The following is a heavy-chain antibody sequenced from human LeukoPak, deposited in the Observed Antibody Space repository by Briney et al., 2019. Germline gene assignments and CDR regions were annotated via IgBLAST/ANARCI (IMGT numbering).Heavy chain of an antibody. D-gene: IGHD3-22*01. Sequence: GGSLRLSCAASGFTFSSYWMSWVRQAPGKGLEWVANIKQDGSEKYYVDSVEGRFTISRDNAKNSLYLQMNSLRAEDAAVYYCARCDSSGYYPLCAFDIWGQGTMVTVSS. V-gene: IGHV3-7*01. J-gene: IGHJ3*02. CDR2: IKQDGSEK. CDR3: ARCDSSGYYPLCAFDI. CDR1: GFTFSSYW.